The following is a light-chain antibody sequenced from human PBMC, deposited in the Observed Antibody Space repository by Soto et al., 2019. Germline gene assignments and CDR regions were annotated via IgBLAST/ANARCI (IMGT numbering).Light chain of an antibody. Sequence: DLQMTQSPSSVSASVGDRVTISCRASQHISDWLAWYQQKPGKAPSLLIYSTYILQTGVPPRFSGSGSGTDFTLTISSLQPEDFATYFCLQAFTFPLTFGGGTKVEI. CDR2: STY. CDR3: LQAFTFPLT. CDR1: QHISDW. V-gene: IGKV1-12*01. J-gene: IGKJ4*01.